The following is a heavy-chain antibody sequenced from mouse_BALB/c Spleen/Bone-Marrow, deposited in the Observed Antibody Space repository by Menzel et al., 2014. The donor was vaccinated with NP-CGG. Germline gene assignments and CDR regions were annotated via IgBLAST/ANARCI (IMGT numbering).Heavy chain of an antibody. Sequence: EVQGVESGPELVKPGASVKISCKASGYTFTDYNMQWVKQSHGKSLEWIGYIYPYNGGTGYNQKFRSKATLTVDSSSSTAYMELRSLTSEDSAVYYCAREGGYYDAMDYWGQGTSVTVSS. CDR1: GYTFTDYN. J-gene: IGHJ4*01. V-gene: IGHV1S29*02. CDR2: IYPYNGGT. CDR3: AREGGYYDAMDY. D-gene: IGHD2-2*01.